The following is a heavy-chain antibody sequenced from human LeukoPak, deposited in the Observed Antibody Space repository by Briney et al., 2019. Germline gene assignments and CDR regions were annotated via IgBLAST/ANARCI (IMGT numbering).Heavy chain of an antibody. V-gene: IGHV7-4-1*02. J-gene: IGHJ4*02. CDR3: ARALDSLGGLSLPDY. Sequence: GASVKVSCKVSGYTLTELSMHWVRQAPGKGLEFMGWIHPSTGNPSYAQGFSGRFVFSLDTSVTTTYLQISDLKAEDTAVYFCARALDSLGGLSLPDYWGQGTLVTVSS. CDR1: GYTLTELS. D-gene: IGHD3-16*02. CDR2: IHPSTGNP.